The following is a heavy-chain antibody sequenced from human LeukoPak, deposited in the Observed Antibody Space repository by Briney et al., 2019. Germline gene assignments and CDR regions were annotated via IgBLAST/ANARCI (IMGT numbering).Heavy chain of an antibody. J-gene: IGHJ4*02. CDR2: IWYDGSNK. D-gene: IGHD1-1*01. CDR1: GFTFSSYA. V-gene: IGHV3-33*08. Sequence: PGGSLRLSCAASGFTFSSYAMHWVRQAPGKGLEWVAVIWYDGSNKYYADSVRGRFTISRDNSKNTLYLQMNSLRAEDTAVYYCARDGGTTGTNDPLDYWGQGTLVTVSS. CDR3: ARDGGTTGTNDPLDY.